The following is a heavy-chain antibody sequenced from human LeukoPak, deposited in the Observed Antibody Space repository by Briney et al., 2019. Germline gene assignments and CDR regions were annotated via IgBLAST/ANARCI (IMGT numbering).Heavy chain of an antibody. D-gene: IGHD6-19*01. J-gene: IGHJ4*02. CDR3: ASSTVATGPDTIAVAGT. CDR1: GYTFTGYY. CDR2: MNPNSGNT. V-gene: IGHV1-8*02. Sequence: ASVKVSCKASGYTFTGYYMHWVRQAPGQGLEWMGWMNPNSGNTGYAQKFQGRVTMTRNTSISTAYMELSSLRSEDTAVYYCASSTVATGPDTIAVAGTWGQGTLVTVSS.